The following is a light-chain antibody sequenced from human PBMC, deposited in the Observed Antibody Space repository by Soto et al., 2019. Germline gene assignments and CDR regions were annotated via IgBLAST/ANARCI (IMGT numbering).Light chain of an antibody. Sequence: SALTQPPSASGSPGQSVTISCTGTSSDIGGYDYVSWYQQHPGKAPKLIIYEVNKRPSGVPDRFSGSKSGNTASLTVSGLQAEDEADYYCSSYAGSNNLVFAGGTQLTVL. J-gene: IGLJ3*02. CDR3: SSYAGSNNLV. V-gene: IGLV2-8*01. CDR2: EVN. CDR1: SSDIGGYDY.